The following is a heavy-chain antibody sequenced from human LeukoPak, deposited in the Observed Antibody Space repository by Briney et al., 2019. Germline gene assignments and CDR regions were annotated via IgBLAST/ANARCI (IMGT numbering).Heavy chain of an antibody. Sequence: PGGSLRLSCTASGFTFSNYWMTWVRQAPGKGLEWVANINQDGSEKYYVDSVKGRFTISRDNAKKSLYLQMNSLRAEDTAIYYCATDLGGGQGTLVTVSS. CDR1: GFTFSNYW. D-gene: IGHD3-16*01. CDR2: INQDGSEK. J-gene: IGHJ4*02. V-gene: IGHV3-7*01. CDR3: ATDLG.